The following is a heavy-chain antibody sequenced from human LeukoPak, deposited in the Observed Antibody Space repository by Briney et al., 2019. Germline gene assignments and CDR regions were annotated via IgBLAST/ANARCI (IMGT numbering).Heavy chain of an antibody. CDR2: IYSGGNT. Sequence: GGSLRLSCAASGFTVSRNYYMNWGRQAPGKGLEWASVIYSGGNTYHADSVKGRFSISRDNSKNTVYLQMNGLRVEDTAVYYCARLVTGTTVINSGWFDPWGRGTLVTVSS. J-gene: IGHJ5*02. D-gene: IGHD4-23*01. V-gene: IGHV3-66*04. CDR1: GFTVSRNY. CDR3: ARLVTGTTVINSGWFDP.